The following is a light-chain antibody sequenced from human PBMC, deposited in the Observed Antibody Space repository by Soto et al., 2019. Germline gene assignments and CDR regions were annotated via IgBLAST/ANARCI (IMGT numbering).Light chain of an antibody. Sequence: QSALTQPASVSGSPGQSITISCTGTSSDVGGYNYVSWYQQHPGKAPKLMIYDVSNRPSGVSNRFSGSKSGNTASLTISGLQAEDEADYDGSSYTSSGTHRVVFGGGTQLTVL. CDR3: SSYTSSGTHRVV. CDR2: DVS. CDR1: SSDVGGYNY. J-gene: IGLJ2*01. V-gene: IGLV2-14*01.